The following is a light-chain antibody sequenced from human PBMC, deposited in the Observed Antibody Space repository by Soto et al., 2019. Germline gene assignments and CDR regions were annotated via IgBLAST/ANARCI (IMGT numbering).Light chain of an antibody. CDR2: DAS. CDR1: QSVSSY. J-gene: IGKJ5*01. V-gene: IGKV3-11*01. Sequence: EIVLTQSPATLSLSPGEIATLSCRASQSVSSYLAWYQQKPGQAPRLLIYDASNRATGIPARFSGSGSETDFTLTISSLEPEDFAVYYCQQRSNWRITFGQGTRLEIK. CDR3: QQRSNWRIT.